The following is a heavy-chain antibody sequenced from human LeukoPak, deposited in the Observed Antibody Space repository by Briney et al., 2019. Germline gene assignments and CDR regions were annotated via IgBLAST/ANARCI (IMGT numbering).Heavy chain of an antibody. CDR3: ARHPQASTGTTDFDY. Sequence: SETLSLTCSVSGGSINSDYWNWIRQPPGKGLEWIGEINHSGSTNYNPSLKSRVTISVDTSKNQFSLKLSSVTAADTAVYYCARHPQASTGTTDFDYWGQGTLVTVSS. D-gene: IGHD4-17*01. CDR1: GGSINSDY. J-gene: IGHJ4*02. CDR2: INHSGST. V-gene: IGHV4-34*01.